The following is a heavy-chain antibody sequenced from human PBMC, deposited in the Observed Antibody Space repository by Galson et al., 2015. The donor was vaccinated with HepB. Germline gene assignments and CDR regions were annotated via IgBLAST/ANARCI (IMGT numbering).Heavy chain of an antibody. Sequence: SLRLSCAAPGFTFSSYAMSWVRQAPGKGLEWVSAISGSGGSTYYADSVKGRFTISRDNSKNTLYLQMNSLRAEDTAVYYCAKGDIVVVPAAKPFDYWGQGTLVTVSS. CDR2: ISGSGGST. CDR3: AKGDIVVVPAAKPFDY. J-gene: IGHJ4*02. V-gene: IGHV3-23*01. CDR1: GFTFSSYA. D-gene: IGHD2-2*01.